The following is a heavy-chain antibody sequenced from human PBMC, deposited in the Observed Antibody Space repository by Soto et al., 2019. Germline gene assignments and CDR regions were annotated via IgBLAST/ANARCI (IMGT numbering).Heavy chain of an antibody. CDR2: IHSTRSP. J-gene: IGHJ5*02. V-gene: IGHV4-4*07. CDR3: ARSPAYGDYANLDT. CDR1: GDSVSKYY. D-gene: IGHD4-17*01. Sequence: SETLSLTCTVSGDSVSKYYWNWIRQPAGKGLEWIGRIHSTRSPNYNPSLKSRVTMSVDTSKNQFSLKLNLTSVTAADTAVYYCARSPAYGDYANLDTWGQGTLVTVS.